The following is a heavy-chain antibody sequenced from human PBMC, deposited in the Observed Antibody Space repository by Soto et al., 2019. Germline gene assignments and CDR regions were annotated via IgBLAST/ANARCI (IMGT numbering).Heavy chain of an antibody. D-gene: IGHD5-18*01. CDR2: IIPIFGTA. V-gene: IGHV1-69*13. Sequence: SVKVSCKASGGTFSRYSISWVRQAPGQGLEWMGGIIPIFGTANYAQKFQGRVTITADESTSTAYMELSSLRSEDTAVYYCARGVGYSYGPHDYWGQGTLVTVSS. CDR1: GGTFSRYS. J-gene: IGHJ4*02. CDR3: ARGVGYSYGPHDY.